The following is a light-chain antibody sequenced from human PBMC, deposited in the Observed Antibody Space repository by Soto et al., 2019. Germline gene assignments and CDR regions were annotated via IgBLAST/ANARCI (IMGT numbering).Light chain of an antibody. CDR2: EVF. J-gene: IGLJ1*01. CDR3: SSYTTSSARV. V-gene: IGLV2-14*01. CDR1: SSDVGAYDY. Sequence: QSALTQPASVSGSRGQSITISCTGTSSDVGAYDYVSWYQQHPGKAPRLLIYEVFNRPSGVSDRFSGSKSANTASLTISGLLSEDEADYYCSSYTTSSARVFGTGTKVTVL.